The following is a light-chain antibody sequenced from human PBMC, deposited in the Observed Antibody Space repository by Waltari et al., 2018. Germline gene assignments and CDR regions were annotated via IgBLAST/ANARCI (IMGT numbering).Light chain of an antibody. CDR2: RAN. V-gene: IGLV3-27*01. J-gene: IGLJ3*02. CDR3: YSVSANSWV. Sequence: SYELTQPSSVSLSPGHTANITCSGNVMAKKYVRVLQQKPGQAPMLPIYRANARPARIPERFSGSSSGTTVTFPISGAHVEDEADYYCYSVSANSWVFGGGTRLTVL. CDR1: VMAKKY.